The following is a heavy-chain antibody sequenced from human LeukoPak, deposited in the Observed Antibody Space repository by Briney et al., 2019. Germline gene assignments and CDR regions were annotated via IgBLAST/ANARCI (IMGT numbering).Heavy chain of an antibody. J-gene: IGHJ6*03. D-gene: IGHD1-26*01. CDR2: IYYSGST. CDR3: ASGAYSYYYMDV. CDR1: GGAISRYY. Sequence: SETLSLTCSVSGGAISRYYWSWIRQPPGKGLEWIGYIYYSGSTNYNPSLKSRVTVSVDTSKNQFSLKLSSVTAADTAVYYCASGAYSYYYMDVWGKGTTVTISS. V-gene: IGHV4-59*01.